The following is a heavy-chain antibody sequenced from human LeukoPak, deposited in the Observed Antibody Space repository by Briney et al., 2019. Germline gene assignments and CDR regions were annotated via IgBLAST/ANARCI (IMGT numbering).Heavy chain of an antibody. J-gene: IGHJ4*02. CDR3: AKGHYYYDSSGYDY. CDR2: ISGSGGST. CDR1: GFTFSSYA. D-gene: IGHD3-22*01. V-gene: IGHV3-23*01. Sequence: PGGSLRLSCAASGFTFSSYAMSWVRQAPGKGLEWVSAISGSGGSTYYADSVKGRFTISRDNSKNTLYLQMNSLRAEDTAVYYCAKGHYYYDSSGYDYWGQGTLVTVSS.